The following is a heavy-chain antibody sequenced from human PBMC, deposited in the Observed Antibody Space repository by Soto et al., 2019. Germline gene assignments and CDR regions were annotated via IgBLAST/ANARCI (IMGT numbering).Heavy chain of an antibody. V-gene: IGHV1-69*13. CDR1: GGTFSSYA. Sequence: GASVKVSCKASGGTFSSYAISWVRQAPGQGLEWMGGIIPIFGTANYAQKFQGRVTITADESTSTAYMELSSLRSEDTAVYYCARGSAGWGAFDIWGQGTMVTVSS. D-gene: IGHD1-26*01. CDR2: IIPIFGTA. CDR3: ARGSAGWGAFDI. J-gene: IGHJ3*02.